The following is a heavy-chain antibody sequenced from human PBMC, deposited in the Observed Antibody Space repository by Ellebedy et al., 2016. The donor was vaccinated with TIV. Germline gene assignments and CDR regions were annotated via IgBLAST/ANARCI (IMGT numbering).Heavy chain of an antibody. CDR3: AKDLFYDSFGPFDY. CDR2: IWYDGSNK. J-gene: IGHJ4*02. V-gene: IGHV3-33*06. CDR1: GFTFSSYG. Sequence: PGGSLRLSCAASGFTFSSYGMHWVRQAPGKGLEWVAVIWYDGSNKYYADSVKGRFTISRDNSKNTVNLQMNSLRVEDTAIYYCAKDLFYDSFGPFDYWGQGTLVTVSS. D-gene: IGHD3-22*01.